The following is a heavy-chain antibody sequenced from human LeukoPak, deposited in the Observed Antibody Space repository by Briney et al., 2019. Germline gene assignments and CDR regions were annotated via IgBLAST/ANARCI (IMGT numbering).Heavy chain of an antibody. CDR3: ARVRWYSSGWYFDY. D-gene: IGHD6-19*01. J-gene: IGHJ4*02. CDR2: IKQDGSEK. V-gene: IGHV3-7*03. Sequence: GGSLRLSCAASGFVFSSYWMSWVRQAPGKGLEWVANIKQDGSEKYYVDSVKGRFTMSRDNAKNSLYLQMNSLRAEDTAVYYCARVRWYSSGWYFDYWGQGTLVTVSS. CDR1: GFVFSSYW.